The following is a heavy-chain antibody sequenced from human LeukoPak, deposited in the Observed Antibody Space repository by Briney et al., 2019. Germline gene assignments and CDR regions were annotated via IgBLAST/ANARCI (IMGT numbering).Heavy chain of an antibody. V-gene: IGHV1-2*02. J-gene: IGHJ6*02. CDR2: ISPSIGGT. Sequence: GASVKPSCKSSGYTFTDYYMHWVRRAPGQGLEWMGGISPSIGGTNYAQTFQSRVTMNTDTCISTAYMEVSRLRSDDTAVYYSARVRIGQLLDKYYYCAMDVRGQG. D-gene: IGHD6-13*01. CDR1: GYTFTDYY. CDR3: ARVRIGQLLDKYYYCAMDV.